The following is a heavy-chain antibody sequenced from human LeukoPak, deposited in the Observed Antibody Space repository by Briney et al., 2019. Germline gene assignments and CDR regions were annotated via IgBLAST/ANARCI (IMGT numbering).Heavy chain of an antibody. CDR3: ATPYYYGSGSPSDYYMDV. J-gene: IGHJ6*03. D-gene: IGHD3-10*01. Sequence: ASVKVSCKASGYTFTGYYMHWVRQAPGQGLEWMGWINPNSGGTNYAQKFLGRVTMTRDTSISTAYMELSRLRSDDTAVYYCATPYYYGSGSPSDYYMDVWGKGTTVTVSS. CDR2: INPNSGGT. V-gene: IGHV1-2*02. CDR1: GYTFTGYY.